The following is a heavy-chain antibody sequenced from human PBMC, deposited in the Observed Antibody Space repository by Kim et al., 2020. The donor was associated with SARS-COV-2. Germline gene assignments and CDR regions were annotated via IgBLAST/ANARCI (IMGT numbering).Heavy chain of an antibody. CDR2: GNT. Sequence: GNTGYAPRFQGRVTMPGDTSMSTAYMELSSLRSEDTAVYYCARGKYFDYWGQGTLVTVSS. J-gene: IGHJ4*02. CDR3: ARGKYFDY. V-gene: IGHV1-8*01.